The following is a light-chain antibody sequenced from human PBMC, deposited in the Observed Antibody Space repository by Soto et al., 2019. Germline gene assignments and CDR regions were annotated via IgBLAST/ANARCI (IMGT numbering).Light chain of an antibody. J-gene: IGLJ1*01. V-gene: IGLV2-14*01. Sequence: QSVLTKPASVSGSPGQSITISCTGTSSDVGGYNYVSWYQQHPGKAPKLMIYEVSNRPSGGSNRFSGSKSGNTASLTISGLQAEDEADYYCSSYTSSSTYVFGTGTKVTVL. CDR3: SSYTSSSTYV. CDR2: EVS. CDR1: SSDVGGYNY.